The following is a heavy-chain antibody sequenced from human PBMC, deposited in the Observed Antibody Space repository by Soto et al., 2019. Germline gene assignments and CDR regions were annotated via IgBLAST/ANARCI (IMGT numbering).Heavy chain of an antibody. J-gene: IGHJ4*02. CDR3: ARSAWDGDRFDY. V-gene: IGHV4-59*08. CDR1: GGSISSYY. CDR2: IYYSGST. Sequence: QVQLQESGPGLVKPSETLSLTCTVSGGSISSYYWSWIRQPPGKGLEWIGYIYYSGSTNSNPSLTSRVTISVDTSKNQFSLKLSSVTAADTAVYYCARSAWDGDRFDYWGQGTLVTVSS. D-gene: IGHD4-17*01.